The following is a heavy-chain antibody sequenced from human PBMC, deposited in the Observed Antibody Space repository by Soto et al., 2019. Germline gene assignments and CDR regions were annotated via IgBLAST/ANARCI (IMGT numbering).Heavy chain of an antibody. CDR1: GYSFPNYW. CDR3: ARSQTKVTSRAFDI. CDR2: IYPGDSDT. Sequence: PGESVKISCKGSGYSFPNYWIGWVRQMPGKGLEWMGIIYPGDSDTRYSPSFQGQVTISADKSISTAYLQWSSLKASDTAMYYCARSQTKVTSRAFDIWGQGTMVTVSS. D-gene: IGHD4-17*01. V-gene: IGHV5-51*01. J-gene: IGHJ3*02.